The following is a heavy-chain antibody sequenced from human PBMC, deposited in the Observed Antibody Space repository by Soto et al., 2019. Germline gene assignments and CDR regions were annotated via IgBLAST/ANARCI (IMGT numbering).Heavy chain of an antibody. CDR2: ISSSSSYI. CDR1: GFTFSSYS. D-gene: IGHD3-3*01. J-gene: IGHJ4*02. V-gene: IGHV3-21*01. Sequence: EVQVVESGGGLVKPGGSLRLSCAASGFTFSSYSMNWVRQAPGKGLEWVSSISSSSSYIYYADSVKGRFTISRDNAKNSLYLQMNSLRAEDTAVYYCARARGPYYDFWSGYFDYWGQGTLVTVSS. CDR3: ARARGPYYDFWSGYFDY.